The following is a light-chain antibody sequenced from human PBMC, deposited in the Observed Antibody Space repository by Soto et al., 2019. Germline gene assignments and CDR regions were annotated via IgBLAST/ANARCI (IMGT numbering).Light chain of an antibody. CDR1: QSVSSN. CDR2: GES. CDR3: QKYGSPYWT. J-gene: IGKJ1*01. Sequence: EIVMTQSPATLSVSPGERATLYCRASQSVSSNLAWYQQKTGQAPRILIYGESTGATGIPDRFSGSGSGTDLNLTISRLEHEDFAVYYCQKYGSPYWTCGQGTKVDIK. V-gene: IGKV3-20*01.